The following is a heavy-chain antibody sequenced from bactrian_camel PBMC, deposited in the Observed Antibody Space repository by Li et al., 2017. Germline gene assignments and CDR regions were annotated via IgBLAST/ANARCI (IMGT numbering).Heavy chain of an antibody. CDR2: IDSEGNA. D-gene: IGHD6*01. V-gene: IGHV3S61*01. J-gene: IGHJ6*01. CDR1: GLKFDDHA. Sequence: QLVESGGGVVQTGGSLKLSCVASGLKFDDHAMSWFRQVPGKEREGVASIDSEGNADYADSVQGRFTVSQDNRDNSKNTLYLQMNTLKPEDTAVYYCAAVAPPDRTDGGSWSPIIGYWGQGTQVTVS. CDR3: AAVAPPDRTDGGSWSPIIGY.